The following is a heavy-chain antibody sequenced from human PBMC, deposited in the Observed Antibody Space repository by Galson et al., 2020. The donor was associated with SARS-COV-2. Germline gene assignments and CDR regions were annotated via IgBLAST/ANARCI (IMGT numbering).Heavy chain of an antibody. D-gene: IGHD3-9*01. V-gene: IGHV2-70*01. CDR3: ARIHYDILTGYYYGMDV. CDR1: GFSLSTSGMC. Sequence: SGPTLVKPTQTLTLTCTFSGFSLSTSGMCVSWIRQPPGKALEWLALIDWDDDKYYSTSLKTRLTISKDTSKNQVVLTMTNMDPVDTATYYCARIHYDILTGYYYGMDVWGQGTTVTVSS. CDR2: IDWDDDK. J-gene: IGHJ6*02.